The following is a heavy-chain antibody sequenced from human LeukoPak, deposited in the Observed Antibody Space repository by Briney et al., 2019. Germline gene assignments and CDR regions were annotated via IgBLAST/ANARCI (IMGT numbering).Heavy chain of an antibody. D-gene: IGHD2-21*02. CDR1: GGSISSSSYY. CDR3: ARDAPNILLMTESDY. Sequence: SETLSLTCTVSGGSISSSSYYWGWIRQPPGKGLEWIGSIYYSGSTYYNPSLKSRVTISVDTSKNQFSLKLSSVTAADTAVYYCARDAPNILLMTESDYWGQGTLVTVSS. CDR2: IYYSGST. V-gene: IGHV4-39*07. J-gene: IGHJ4*02.